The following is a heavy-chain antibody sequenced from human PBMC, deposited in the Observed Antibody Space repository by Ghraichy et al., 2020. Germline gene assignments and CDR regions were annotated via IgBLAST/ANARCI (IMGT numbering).Heavy chain of an antibody. CDR3: AREPDSSGSNWFDP. J-gene: IGHJ5*02. D-gene: IGHD6-19*01. CDR1: GGSISSGGYY. CDR2: IYYSGST. V-gene: IGHV4-31*03. Sequence: SETLSLTCTVSGGSISSGGYYWSWIRQHPGKGLEWIGYIYYSGSTYYNPSLKSRVTISVDTSKNQFSLKLSSVTAADTAVYYCAREPDSSGSNWFDPWGQGTLVIVSS.